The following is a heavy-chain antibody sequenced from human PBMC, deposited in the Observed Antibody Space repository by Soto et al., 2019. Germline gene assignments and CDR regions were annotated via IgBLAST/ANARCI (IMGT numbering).Heavy chain of an antibody. D-gene: IGHD3-3*01. J-gene: IGHJ6*02. Sequence: GASVKVSCKVSGYTLTELSMHWVRQAPGKGLEWMGGFDPEDGETIYAQKFQGRVTMTEDTSTDTAYMELSSLRSEDTAVYYCATVKLRFLEWLFEKYGMDVWGQGTTVTVSS. V-gene: IGHV1-24*01. CDR3: ATVKLRFLEWLFEKYGMDV. CDR1: GYTLTELS. CDR2: FDPEDGET.